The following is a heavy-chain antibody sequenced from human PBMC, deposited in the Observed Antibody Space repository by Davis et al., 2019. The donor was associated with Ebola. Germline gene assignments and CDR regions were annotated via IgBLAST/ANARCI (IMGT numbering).Heavy chain of an antibody. CDR1: GFTFSGSA. Sequence: GESLKISCAASGFTFSGSAMHWLRQASGQGLEWVRRIRSKANSYATAYAASVKGRFTISRDDSKNTAYLQMNSLKTEDTAVYYCTSTTVTNDYWGQGTLVTVSS. J-gene: IGHJ4*02. D-gene: IGHD4-17*01. V-gene: IGHV3-73*01. CDR2: IRSKANSYAT. CDR3: TSTTVTNDY.